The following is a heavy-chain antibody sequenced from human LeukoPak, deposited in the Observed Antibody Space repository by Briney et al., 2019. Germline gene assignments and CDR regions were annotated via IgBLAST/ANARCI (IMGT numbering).Heavy chain of an antibody. D-gene: IGHD4-11*01. CDR2: IYYSGST. Sequence: SETLSLTCNVSGASISNSTYYWGWIRQPPGKGLEWIGSIYYSGSTYYNPSLKSRVTISVDTSKNQFSLKLSSVTAADTAVYYCASWPLHLYFDYWGQGTLVTVSS. V-gene: IGHV4-39*01. CDR1: GASISNSTYY. CDR3: ASWPLHLYFDY. J-gene: IGHJ4*02.